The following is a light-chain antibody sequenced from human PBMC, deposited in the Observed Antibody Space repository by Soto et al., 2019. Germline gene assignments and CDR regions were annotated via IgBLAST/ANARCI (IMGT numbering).Light chain of an antibody. CDR3: QSYDTSGRGSKL. CDR2: ANT. CDR1: SSNIGAGSD. Sequence: QSVLTQPPSVPGAPGQRVTISCTGNSSNIGAGSDVHWYQQLPGTAPKLLIYANTKRPSGVPDRFSGSKSGTSGSLAITGLQAEDEADYYCQSYDTSGRGSKLVGGGTKLTVL. J-gene: IGLJ2*01. V-gene: IGLV1-40*01.